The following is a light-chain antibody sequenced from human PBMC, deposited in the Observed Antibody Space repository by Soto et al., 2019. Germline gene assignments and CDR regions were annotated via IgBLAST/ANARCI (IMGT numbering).Light chain of an antibody. V-gene: IGKV1-6*01. CDR2: AAS. Sequence: AIQMTQSPSSLSASVGDRVTITCRASQDIGHDLSWYQQKPGKAPKLLIYAASSLQSGVPSRFSGSGSGTDFTLTISSLQPEDFSTYYCLQDKDYPLTFGPGTIVDIK. J-gene: IGKJ3*01. CDR1: QDIGHD. CDR3: LQDKDYPLT.